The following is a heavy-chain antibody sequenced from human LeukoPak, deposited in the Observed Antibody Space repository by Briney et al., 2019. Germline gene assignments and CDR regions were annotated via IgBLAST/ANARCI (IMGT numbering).Heavy chain of an antibody. CDR2: IYSGGST. Sequence: GGSLRLSCAASGFTFSSSDMSWVRQAPGKGLEWVSVIYSGGSTYYADSVKGRFTISRDNSKNTLYLQMNSLRAEDTAVYYCASGTVTPREAYAFDIWGQGTMVTVSS. CDR3: ASGTVTPREAYAFDI. J-gene: IGHJ3*02. V-gene: IGHV3-66*01. CDR1: GFTFSSSD. D-gene: IGHD4-17*01.